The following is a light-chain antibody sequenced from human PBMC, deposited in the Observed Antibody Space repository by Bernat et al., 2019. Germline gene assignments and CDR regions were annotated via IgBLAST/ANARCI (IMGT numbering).Light chain of an antibody. Sequence: ETVLTQSPGTLSLPLGYRASLSCRASQRISSESLAWYQHRPGQAPRLLIYEASYRATGIPDRLTAGGSGTDFTLTIGRLEPEDSAVYFCQQYGTSPYTFGLGTRVEI. J-gene: IGKJ2*01. CDR1: QRISSES. V-gene: IGKV3-20*01. CDR3: QQYGTSPYT. CDR2: EAS.